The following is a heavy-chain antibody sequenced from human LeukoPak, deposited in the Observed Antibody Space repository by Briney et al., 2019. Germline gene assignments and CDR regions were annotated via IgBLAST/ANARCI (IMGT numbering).Heavy chain of an antibody. CDR1: GFTFSNAW. CDR2: IKSKSDGGAT. J-gene: IGHJ4*02. CDR3: TTDSWNYSDY. V-gene: IGHV3-15*01. Sequence: GGSPRLSCAASGFTFSNAWMSWVRQAPGKGLEWVGRIKSKSDGGATDYAAPVKGRFTISRDDSKNTLYLQMNSLKTEDTAVYYCTTDSWNYSDYWGQGTLVTVSS.